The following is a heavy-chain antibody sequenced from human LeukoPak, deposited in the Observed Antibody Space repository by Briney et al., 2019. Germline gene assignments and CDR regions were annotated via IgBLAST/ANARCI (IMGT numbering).Heavy chain of an antibody. D-gene: IGHD3-22*01. CDR3: ARESNYYDISDYYQGDAFDI. CDR2: INRNRGGT. J-gene: IGHJ3*02. Sequence: AASVKVSCKASGYTFTGYYMHWVRQAPGQGLEWMGWINRNRGGTNYAQKFQGRVTMTRDTSISTAYMELSRLRSDDTAVYYCARESNYYDISDYYQGDAFDIWGQGTMVTVSS. V-gene: IGHV1-2*02. CDR1: GYTFTGYY.